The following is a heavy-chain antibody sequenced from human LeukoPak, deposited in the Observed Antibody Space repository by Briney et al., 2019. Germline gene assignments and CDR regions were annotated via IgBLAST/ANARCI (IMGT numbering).Heavy chain of an antibody. J-gene: IGHJ4*02. D-gene: IGHD3-22*01. CDR2: MNPNSGNT. CDR1: GYTFIRYE. Sequence: RASVKVSCKASGYTFIRYEINWVRQATGQGLEWIGWMNPNSGNTGYAQKFQSRVTITRHTPISAAYIERSSLRSVDTAVYYCARGRHESSGYYYWGQGTLVTVSS. V-gene: IGHV1-8*01. CDR3: ARGRHESSGYYY.